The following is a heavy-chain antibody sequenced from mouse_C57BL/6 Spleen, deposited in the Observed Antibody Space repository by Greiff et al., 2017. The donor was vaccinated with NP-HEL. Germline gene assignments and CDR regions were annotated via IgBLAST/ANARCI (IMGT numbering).Heavy chain of an antibody. J-gene: IGHJ1*03. CDR1: GYTFTSYW. V-gene: IGHV1-7*01. Sequence: QVQLQQSGAELAKPGASVKLSCKASGYTFTSYWMHWVKQRPGQGLGWIGYINPRSGYTTYNQTFKDKATLTADKSSSTAYMQLSSLTYEDSAVYYGARAHRDGYYVEYFDVWGTGTTVTVSS. CDR3: ARAHRDGYYVEYFDV. D-gene: IGHD2-3*01. CDR2: INPRSGYT.